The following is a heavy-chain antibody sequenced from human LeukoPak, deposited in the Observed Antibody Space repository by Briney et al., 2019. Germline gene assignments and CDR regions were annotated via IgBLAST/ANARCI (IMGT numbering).Heavy chain of an antibody. J-gene: IGHJ4*02. V-gene: IGHV3-30*02. CDR1: GFTFSSDG. CDR2: IRHDGSDE. Sequence: PGGSLRLSCAASGFTFSSDGMHWVRQAPGKGLEWVAFIRHDGSDEHYADSVKGRFTISRDNSKDTLYLQMNNLGAEDTAVYYCAKDLELAPFDYWGQGTLVTVSS. CDR3: AKDLELAPFDY. D-gene: IGHD1-26*01.